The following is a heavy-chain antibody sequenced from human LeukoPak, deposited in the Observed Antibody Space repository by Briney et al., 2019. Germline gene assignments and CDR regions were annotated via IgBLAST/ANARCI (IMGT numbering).Heavy chain of an antibody. CDR2: LSGSGSYI. CDR3: ARDLTGEPPFIDY. Sequence: GGSLRLSGAASGFTFSDYAMSWVRQAPGKGLEWVSSLSGSGSYIYYADSLKGRFTVSRDNVKNSLYLQMSSLRAEDTAIYYCARDLTGEPPFIDYWGQGTLVTVSS. V-gene: IGHV3-21*01. D-gene: IGHD1-20*01. J-gene: IGHJ4*02. CDR1: GFTFSDYA.